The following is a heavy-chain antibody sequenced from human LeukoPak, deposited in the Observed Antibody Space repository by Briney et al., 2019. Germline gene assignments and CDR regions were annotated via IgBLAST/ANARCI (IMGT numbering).Heavy chain of an antibody. CDR3: AREQIPYYMDV. J-gene: IGHJ6*03. CDR2: IFVNGDT. Sequence: ASETLSLTCTVSGGSMTNYYWAWIRQPAGKGLEWIGRIFVNGDTNYNPSVKSRIIMSVDTSKNQFSLKLNSVTAADTAVYFCAREQIPYYMDVWGKGTTVTVSS. CDR1: GGSMTNYY. V-gene: IGHV4-4*07.